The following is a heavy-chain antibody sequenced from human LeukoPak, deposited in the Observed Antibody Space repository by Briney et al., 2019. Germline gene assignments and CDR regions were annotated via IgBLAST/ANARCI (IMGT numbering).Heavy chain of an antibody. CDR3: AKAPGSSTS. CDR2: ISGSGGSA. D-gene: IGHD2-2*01. V-gene: IGHV3-23*01. CDR1: GFTFSSYA. Sequence: GGSLRLSCAASGFTFSSYAMSWVRQAPGKGLGWVSAISGSGGSAYYADSVKGRLTISRDNSTNTLYLQMNSLRAEDTAVYYCAKAPGSSTSWGQGTLVTVSS. J-gene: IGHJ4*02.